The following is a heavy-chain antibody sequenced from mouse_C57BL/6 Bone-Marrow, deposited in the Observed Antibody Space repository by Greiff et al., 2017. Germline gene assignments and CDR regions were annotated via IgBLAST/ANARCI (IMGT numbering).Heavy chain of an antibody. CDR1: GFTFTDYY. CDR2: IRNKANGYTT. Sequence: EVQVVESGGGLVQPGGSLSLSCAASGFTFTDYYMSWVRQPPGKALEWLGFIRNKANGYTTEYSASVKGRFTISRDNSQSILYLQMNALRAEDSATYYCARYTSYAFYAMDYWCQGTSVTVSS. J-gene: IGHJ4*01. V-gene: IGHV7-3*01. CDR3: ARYTSYAFYAMDY. D-gene: IGHD6-5*01.